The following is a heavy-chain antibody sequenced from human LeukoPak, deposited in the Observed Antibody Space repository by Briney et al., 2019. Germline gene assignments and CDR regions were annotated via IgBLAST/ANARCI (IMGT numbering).Heavy chain of an antibody. Sequence: AGGSLRLSCAASGFSFTTYWMGWVRQAPGKGLEWVANINQDEGSQYYVDAVRGRFTISRDNAKNSLHMQMNRVRGEDTAVYYCTRYQTPYYWVQGTLVTVSS. CDR1: GFSFTTYW. J-gene: IGHJ4*02. CDR3: TRYQTPYY. CDR2: INQDEGSQ. V-gene: IGHV3-7*03.